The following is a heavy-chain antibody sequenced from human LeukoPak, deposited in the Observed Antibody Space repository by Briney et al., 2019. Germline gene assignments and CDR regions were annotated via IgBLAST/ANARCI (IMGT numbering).Heavy chain of an antibody. CDR3: ARDLYDFWSGYYAYFDY. Sequence: GGALRLSCAASGFTFSSYDMTWVRQAPGKGLEWVSYISSSSSTIYYADSVKGRFTISRDNAKNSLYLQMNSLRAEDTAVYYCARDLYDFWSGYYAYFDYWGQGTLVTVSS. CDR1: GFTFSSYD. J-gene: IGHJ4*02. CDR2: ISSSSSTI. V-gene: IGHV3-48*01. D-gene: IGHD3-3*01.